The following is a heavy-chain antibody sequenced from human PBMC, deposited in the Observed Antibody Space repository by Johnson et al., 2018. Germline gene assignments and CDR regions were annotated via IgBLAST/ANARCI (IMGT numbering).Heavy chain of an antibody. CDR1: GFTFSSYA. CDR2: ISGSGCST. V-gene: IGHV3-23*04. Sequence: VQLVQSGGGLVQPGGSLRLSCAASGFTFSSYAMSWVRQAPGKGLEWVSAISGSGCSTYYADSVKGRFTISRDNSTNKLYLQMNSLGAGDTAVYYCAFLSYNDRSGTDIWVQVTMVTVSS. D-gene: IGHD3-22*01. CDR3: AFLSYNDRSGTDI. J-gene: IGHJ3*02.